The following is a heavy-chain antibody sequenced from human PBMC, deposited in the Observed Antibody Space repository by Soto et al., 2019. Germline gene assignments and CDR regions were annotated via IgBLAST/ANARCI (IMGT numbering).Heavy chain of an antibody. CDR1: GFTFSSYA. J-gene: IGHJ4*02. CDR2: ISANGQGI. V-gene: IGHV3-23*01. D-gene: IGHD1-7*01. Sequence: PGGSLRLSCAASGFTFSSYALSWFRQAPGKGLEWVSAISANGQGIYYADSVRGRFTISRDNSKNTIFLHMDSLRAEDTAVYYCAKDRNYPRDYFHYWGQGTLVTVSS. CDR3: AKDRNYPRDYFHY.